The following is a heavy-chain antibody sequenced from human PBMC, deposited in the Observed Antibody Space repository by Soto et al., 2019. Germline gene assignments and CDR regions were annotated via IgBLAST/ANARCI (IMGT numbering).Heavy chain of an antibody. D-gene: IGHD3-3*01. CDR2: IIPIFGTA. CDR1: GGTFSSYA. J-gene: IGHJ6*02. V-gene: IGHV1-69*01. Sequence: QVQLVQSGAEVKKPGSSVKVSCKASGGTFSSYAISWVRQAPGQGLEWMGGIIPIFGTANYAQKFQGRVTITADESTSTAYMELSSLRSEDTAVYYCARVNMIFGVVMYYYYYGMDVWGQGTTVTVSS. CDR3: ARVNMIFGVVMYYYYYGMDV.